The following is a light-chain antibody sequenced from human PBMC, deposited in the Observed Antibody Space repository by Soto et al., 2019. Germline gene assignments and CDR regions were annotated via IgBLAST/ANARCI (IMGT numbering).Light chain of an antibody. Sequence: QSALTQPASVSGSPGQSITISCTGTSSDIGAYNFVSWYQQHPVKAPKLMLYDVHTRPSGVSNRFSGSKSGNTASLTISGLQAEDEADYYGTSWTTSTTMIFGGGTKVTVL. CDR2: DVH. J-gene: IGLJ2*01. V-gene: IGLV2-14*03. CDR3: TSWTTSTTMI. CDR1: SSDIGAYNF.